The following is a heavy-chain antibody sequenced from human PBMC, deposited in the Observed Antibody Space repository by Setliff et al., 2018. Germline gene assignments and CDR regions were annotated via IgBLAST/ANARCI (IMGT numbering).Heavy chain of an antibody. Sequence: ASVKVSCKTSGYAFTSYAISWVRQAPGQGLEWMGWISAYNDNTNYAQKFQGRVTMTTDTSTSTAYMELTSLRSDDTAVYYCARASPHHPYDSSGYYYGDYWGQGTRVTVS. J-gene: IGHJ4*02. CDR2: ISAYNDNT. CDR1: GYAFTSYA. CDR3: ARASPHHPYDSSGYYYGDY. D-gene: IGHD3-22*01. V-gene: IGHV1-18*01.